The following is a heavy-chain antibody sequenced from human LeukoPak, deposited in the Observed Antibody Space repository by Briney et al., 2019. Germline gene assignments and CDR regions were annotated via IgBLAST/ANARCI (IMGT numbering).Heavy chain of an antibody. D-gene: IGHD5-24*01. CDR2: IYYSGST. J-gene: IGHJ4*02. CDR3: ARRKVEMATIRNRGHFDY. Sequence: SETLSLTCTVSGGSISSSSYYWGWIRQPPGKGLEWIGSIYYSGSTYYNPSLKSRVTISVDTSKNQFSLKLSSVTAADTAVYYCARRKVEMATIRNRGHFDYWGQGTLVTVSS. CDR1: GGSISSSSYY. V-gene: IGHV4-39*01.